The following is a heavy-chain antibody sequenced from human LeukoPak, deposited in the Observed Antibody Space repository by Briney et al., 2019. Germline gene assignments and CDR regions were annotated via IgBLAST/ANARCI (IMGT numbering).Heavy chain of an antibody. D-gene: IGHD2-21*02. V-gene: IGHV4-34*01. CDR2: INHSGST. J-gene: IGHJ6*03. CDR1: GGSFSGYY. CDR3: ARAYCGGDCYSGYYYSMDV. Sequence: PSETLSLTCAVYGGSFSGYYWSWIRQPPGKGLEWIGEINHSGSTNYNPSLKSRVTISVDTSKNQFSLKLSSVTAADTAVYYCARAYCGGDCYSGYYYSMDVWGKGTTVTVSS.